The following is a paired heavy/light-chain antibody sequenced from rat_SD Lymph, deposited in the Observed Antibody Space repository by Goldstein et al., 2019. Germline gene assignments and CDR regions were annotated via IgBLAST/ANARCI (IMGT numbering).Light chain of an antibody. CDR3: MQATHAPWT. Sequence: DVVLTQTPSILSATIGQSVSISCRSSQSLLDSDGNTYLYWFLQRPGQSPQRLIYLVSNLGSGVPNRFSGSGSGTDFTLKISGVEAEDLGVYYCMQATHAPWTFGGGTKLELK. CDR1: QSLLDSDGNTY. CDR2: LVS. J-gene: IGKJ1*01. V-gene: IGKV2S26*01.
Heavy chain of an antibody. J-gene: IGHJ1*01. V-gene: IGHV1-43*01. Sequence: QVQLQQSGAELAKPGSSVKISCKASGYTFTSYYISWIKQTTGQGLEYIGYINTGSGGTNYNEKFKGKATLTVDKSSSTAFMQLSSLTPDDSAVYYCASPGWMYTTDYYYEDWYFDFWGPGTMVTVSS. CDR3: ASPGWMYTTDYYYEDWYFDF. CDR1: GYTFTSYY. D-gene: IGHD1-6*01. CDR2: INTGSGGT.